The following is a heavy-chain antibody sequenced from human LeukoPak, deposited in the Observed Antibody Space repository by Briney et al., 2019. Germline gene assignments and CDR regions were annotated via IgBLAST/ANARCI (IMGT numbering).Heavy chain of an antibody. V-gene: IGHV4-31*03. J-gene: IGHJ4*02. CDR2: IYYSGST. CDR1: GGSISSGGYY. CDR3: ARLSYSHLFDY. Sequence: SETLSLTCTVSGGSISSGGYYWSWIRQHPGKGLEWIGYIYYSGSTYYNPSLKSRVTISVDTSKNQFSLKLSSVTAADTAVYYCARLSYSHLFDYWGQGTLVTVSS. D-gene: IGHD1-26*01.